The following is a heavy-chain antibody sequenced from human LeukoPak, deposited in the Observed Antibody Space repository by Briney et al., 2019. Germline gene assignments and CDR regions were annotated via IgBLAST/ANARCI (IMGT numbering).Heavy chain of an antibody. V-gene: IGHV3-21*01. D-gene: IGHD6-13*01. J-gene: IGHJ4*02. CDR3: ARGRIAAAITFDY. CDR2: ISSSSSYI. CDR1: GFSFSSYS. Sequence: GGSLRLSCAASGFSFSSYSMNWVLQAPGKGLEWVSSISSSSSYIYYADSVKGRFTISRDNAKNSLYLQMNSLGAEDTAVYYCARGRIAAAITFDYWGQGTLVTVSS.